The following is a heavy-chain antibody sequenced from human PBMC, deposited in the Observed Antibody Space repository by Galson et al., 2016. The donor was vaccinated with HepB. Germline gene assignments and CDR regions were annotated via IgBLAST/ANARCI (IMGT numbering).Heavy chain of an antibody. Sequence: SLRLSCAASGFTFKKYGMHWVRQAPGKGLEWVSYIRDSTTMYHADSVKGRFTISSDDAKNSLYLQMNSLRDDDTALYYCVRDYNYAFDIWGQGTMVTVSS. CDR1: GFTFKKYG. V-gene: IGHV3-48*02. J-gene: IGHJ3*02. CDR3: VRDYNYAFDI. D-gene: IGHD5-24*01. CDR2: IRDSTTM.